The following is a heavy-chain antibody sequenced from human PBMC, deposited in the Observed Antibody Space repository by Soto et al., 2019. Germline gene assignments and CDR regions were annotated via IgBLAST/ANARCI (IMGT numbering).Heavy chain of an antibody. CDR1: GGSVSSGSYY. J-gene: IGHJ6*02. CDR3: ARELVSGDYYDSSGYYSYYYGMDV. V-gene: IGHV4-61*01. CDR2: IYYSGST. Sequence: PSETLSLTCTVSGGSVSSGSYYWSWIRQPPGKGLEWIGYIYYSGSTNYNPSLKSRVTISVDTSKNQFSLKLSSVTAADTAVYYCARELVSGDYYDSSGYYSYYYGMDVWGQGTTVTVSS. D-gene: IGHD3-22*01.